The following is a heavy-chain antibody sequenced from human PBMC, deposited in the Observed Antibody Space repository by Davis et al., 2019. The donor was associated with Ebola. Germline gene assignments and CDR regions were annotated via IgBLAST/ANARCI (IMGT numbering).Heavy chain of an antibody. V-gene: IGHV1-18*01. Sequence: AASVKVSCKASGYTFKNYAISWVRQAPGQGLEWMGWISAYNGNTNYAQKLQGRVTMTTDTSTSTAYMELRSLRSDDTAVYYCARGDWGQNYAWFDPWGQGTLVTVSS. CDR1: GYTFKNYA. CDR2: ISAYNGNT. J-gene: IGHJ5*02. CDR3: ARGDWGQNYAWFDP. D-gene: IGHD7-27*01.